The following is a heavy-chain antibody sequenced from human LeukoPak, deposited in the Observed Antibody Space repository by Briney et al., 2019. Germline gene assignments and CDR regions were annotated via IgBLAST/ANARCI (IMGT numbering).Heavy chain of an antibody. J-gene: IGHJ3*02. CDR2: ISFDGTNK. D-gene: IGHD1-26*01. Sequence: PGGSLRLSCAASGFSFSSYGMHWVRQAPGKGLEWVAVISFDGTNKYYADSVKGRITISRDNSKNTLYLQMNSLRAEDTAVYYCAKGEVVGATLNRGAFDIWGQGTMVTVSS. V-gene: IGHV3-30*18. CDR3: AKGEVVGATLNRGAFDI. CDR1: GFSFSSYG.